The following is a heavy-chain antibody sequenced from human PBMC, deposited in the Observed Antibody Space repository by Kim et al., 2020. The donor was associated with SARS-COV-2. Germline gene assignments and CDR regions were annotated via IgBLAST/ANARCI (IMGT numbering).Heavy chain of an antibody. Sequence: ASVTFSCKASGYTFTSYAMHWVRQAPGQRLEWMGWINAGNGNTKYSQKFQGRVTITRDTSASTAYMELSSLRSEDTAVYYCARDRFTMVRGGLDWFDPWGQGTLVTVSS. V-gene: IGHV1-3*01. CDR1: GYTFTSYA. D-gene: IGHD3-10*01. CDR3: ARDRFTMVRGGLDWFDP. CDR2: INAGNGNT. J-gene: IGHJ5*02.